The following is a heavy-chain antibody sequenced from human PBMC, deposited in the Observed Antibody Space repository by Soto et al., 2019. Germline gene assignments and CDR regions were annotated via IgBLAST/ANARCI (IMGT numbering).Heavy chain of an antibody. J-gene: IGHJ2*01. D-gene: IGHD6-13*01. CDR3: AKDLRLGEQLWYFDL. V-gene: IGHV3-30*18. Sequence: GGSLRLSCAASGFTFSSYGMHWVRQAPGKGLEWVAVISYDGSNKYYADSVKGRFTISRDNSKNTLYLQMNSLRAEDTAVYYCAKDLRLGEQLWYFDLWGRGTLVTVSS. CDR2: ISYDGSNK. CDR1: GFTFSSYG.